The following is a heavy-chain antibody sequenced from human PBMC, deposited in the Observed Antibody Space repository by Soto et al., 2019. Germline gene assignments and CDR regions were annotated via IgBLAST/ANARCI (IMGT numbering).Heavy chain of an antibody. CDR3: ARVVTMVRGVPYYYCDYKDV. CDR1: GGSISSYY. J-gene: IGHJ6*03. V-gene: IGHV4-59*01. Sequence: PSETLSLTCTVSGGSISSYYWSWIRQPPGKGLEWIGYIYYSGSTNYNPSLKSRVTISVDTSKNQFSLKLSSVTAADTAVYYCARVVTMVRGVPYYYCDYKDVCSKRTTDTGSS. CDR2: IYYSGST. D-gene: IGHD3-10*01.